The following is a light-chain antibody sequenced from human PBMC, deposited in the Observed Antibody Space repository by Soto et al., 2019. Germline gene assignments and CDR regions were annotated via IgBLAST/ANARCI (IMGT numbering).Light chain of an antibody. CDR2: KAS. J-gene: IGKJ1*01. CDR1: QSISSS. V-gene: IGKV1-5*03. CDR3: QQYKSYWT. Sequence: DIQMTQSPSTLSASVGDRVTITCRASQSISSSLAWYQQKPGKAPKLLIYKASSLESGVPSRFSGSGSGTVLTLTISRVAADDFASYYCQQYKSYWTFGEGTKVEIK.